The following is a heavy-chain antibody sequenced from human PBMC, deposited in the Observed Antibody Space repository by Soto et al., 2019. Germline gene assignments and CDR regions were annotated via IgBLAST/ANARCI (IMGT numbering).Heavy chain of an antibody. Sequence: EVQLVESGGGLVKPGGSLRLSCAASGFTFSNAWMSWVRQAPGKGLEWVGRIKSKTDGGTTDYAAPVKGRFTISRDNAENSLYLQMNSLRAEDTALYYCTRGHHSMDVWGQGATVTVSS. CDR2: IKSKTDGGTT. D-gene: IGHD5-18*01. CDR3: TRGHHSMDV. CDR1: GFTFSNAW. J-gene: IGHJ6*02. V-gene: IGHV3-15*01.